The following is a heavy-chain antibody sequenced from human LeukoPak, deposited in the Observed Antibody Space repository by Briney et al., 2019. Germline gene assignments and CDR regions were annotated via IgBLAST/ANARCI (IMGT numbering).Heavy chain of an antibody. V-gene: IGHV4-59*01. CDR1: GGSISSYY. Sequence: SETLSLTCTVSGGSISSYYWSWIRQPPGKGLEWIGYIYYSGSTHYNPSLKSRVTISVDTSENQFSLKLSSVTAADTAVYYCARTDESGYSYHYFVYYYYMDVWGKGTTVTVSS. D-gene: IGHD5-18*01. J-gene: IGHJ6*03. CDR2: IYYSGST. CDR3: ARTDESGYSYHYFVYYYYMDV.